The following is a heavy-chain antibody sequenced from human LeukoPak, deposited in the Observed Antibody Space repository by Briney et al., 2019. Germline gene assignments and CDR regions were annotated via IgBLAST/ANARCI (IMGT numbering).Heavy chain of an antibody. V-gene: IGHV4-34*01. Sequence: SETLSLTCAVYGGSFSGYYWSWIRQPPGKGLEWIGEINHSGSTNYNPSLKSRVTISVDTSRNQFSLKLSSVTAADTAVYYCARLEEPAWAFDIWGQGTMVTVSS. CDR2: INHSGST. J-gene: IGHJ3*02. CDR1: GGSFSGYY. D-gene: IGHD1-14*01. CDR3: ARLEEPAWAFDI.